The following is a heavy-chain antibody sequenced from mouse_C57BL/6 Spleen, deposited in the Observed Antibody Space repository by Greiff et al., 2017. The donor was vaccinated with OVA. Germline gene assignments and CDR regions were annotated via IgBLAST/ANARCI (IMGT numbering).Heavy chain of an antibody. V-gene: IGHV1-59*01. CDR2: IDPSDSYT. J-gene: IGHJ2*01. CDR1: GYTFTSYW. Sequence: QVQLQQPGAELVRPGTSVKLSCKASGYTFTSYWMHWVKQRPGQGLEWIGVIDPSDSYTNYNQKFKGKATLTVDTSSSTAYMQLSSLTSEDSAVYYGARGRTGRGLFDYWGKGTTLTVAS. CDR3: ARGRTGRGLFDY. D-gene: IGHD4-1*01.